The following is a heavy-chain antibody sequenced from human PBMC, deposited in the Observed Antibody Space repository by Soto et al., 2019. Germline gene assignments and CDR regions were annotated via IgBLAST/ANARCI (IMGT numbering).Heavy chain of an antibody. Sequence: QVQLVESGGGVVQSGRSLTLSCAASGFSLRTSGMHWLRRAPGKGLEWVGFIWYDGTKRFYANSVKGRSTISKDNSNNILYLQMSGLRAEDTAVYYCARDVVTAVAGSVNFFDPWGQGTLVTVS. D-gene: IGHD6-19*01. CDR2: IWYDGTKR. V-gene: IGHV3-33*01. J-gene: IGHJ5*02. CDR1: GFSLRTSG. CDR3: ARDVVTAVAGSVNFFDP.